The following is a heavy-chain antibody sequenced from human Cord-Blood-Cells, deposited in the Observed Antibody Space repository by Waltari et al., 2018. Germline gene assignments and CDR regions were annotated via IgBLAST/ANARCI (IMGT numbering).Heavy chain of an antibody. CDR1: VGSISSSSYY. Sequence: QLQLQESGPGLVKPSETLSLTCTVSVGSISSSSYYWGWIRQPPGKGLEWIGSIYYSGSTYYNPSLKSRVTISVDTSKNQFSLKLSSVTAADTAVYYCARHSGQWLNAFDIWGQGTMVTVSS. V-gene: IGHV4-39*01. CDR3: ARHSGQWLNAFDI. J-gene: IGHJ3*02. CDR2: IYYSGST. D-gene: IGHD6-19*01.